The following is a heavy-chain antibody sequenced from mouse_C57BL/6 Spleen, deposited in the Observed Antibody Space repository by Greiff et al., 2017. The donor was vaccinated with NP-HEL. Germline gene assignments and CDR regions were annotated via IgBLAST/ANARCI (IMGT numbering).Heavy chain of an antibody. CDR3: ARGIYYGNYGGFDY. CDR2: FHPYNDDT. D-gene: IGHD2-1*01. V-gene: IGHV1-47*01. CDR1: GYTFTTYP. Sequence: QVQLQQSGAELVKPGASVKMSCKASGYTFTTYPIEWMKQNHGKSLEWIGNFHPYNDDTKYNEKFKGKATLTVDKSSSTVYVELSRLTSDDSAVYYCARGIYYGNYGGFDYWGQGTTLTVSS. J-gene: IGHJ2*01.